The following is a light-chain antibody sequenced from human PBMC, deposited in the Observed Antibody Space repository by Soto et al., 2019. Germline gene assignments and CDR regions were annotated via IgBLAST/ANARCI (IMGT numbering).Light chain of an antibody. CDR2: GAS. CDR3: QKYNSAPPAT. Sequence: DVQMTQSPSSLSASVGDRVTITCRASQGISDFLAWYQQKPGKVPQVLIYGASTLQSGVPSRFSGSGSGTDFTLTISSLQPEDVATYYCQKYNSAPPATFGQGTKVEIK. J-gene: IGKJ1*01. V-gene: IGKV1-27*01. CDR1: QGISDF.